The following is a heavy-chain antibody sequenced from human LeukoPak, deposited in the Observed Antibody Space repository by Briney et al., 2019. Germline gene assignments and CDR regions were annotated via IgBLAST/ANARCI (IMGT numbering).Heavy chain of an antibody. V-gene: IGHV3-23*01. CDR2: ISGSGGST. D-gene: IGHD1-26*01. Sequence: GGSLRLSCAASGFTFSNYAMSWVRQAPGKGLEWVSAISGSGGSTYYADSVKGRFTISRDNSKNTLYLQMNSLRAEDTAVHYCAKDGRVGATKTYYFDYWGQGTLVTVSS. CDR1: GFTFSNYA. CDR3: AKDGRVGATKTYYFDY. J-gene: IGHJ4*02.